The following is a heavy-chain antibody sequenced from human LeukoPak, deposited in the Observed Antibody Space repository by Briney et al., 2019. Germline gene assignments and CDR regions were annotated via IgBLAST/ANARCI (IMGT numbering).Heavy chain of an antibody. CDR3: ARVLVYYGSGSYWNYYYYYMDV. CDR2: INHSGST. Sequence: SETLSLTCAVYGGSFSGYYWSWTRQPPGKGLEWIGEINHSGSTNYNPSLKSRVTISVDTSKNQFSLKLSSVTAADTAVYYCARVLVYYGSGSYWNYYYYYMDVWGKGTTVTVSS. CDR1: GGSFSGYY. J-gene: IGHJ6*03. D-gene: IGHD3-10*01. V-gene: IGHV4-34*01.